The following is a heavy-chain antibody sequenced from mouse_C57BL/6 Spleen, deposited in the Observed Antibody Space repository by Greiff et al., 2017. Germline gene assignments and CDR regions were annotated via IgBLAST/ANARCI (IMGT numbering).Heavy chain of an antibody. J-gene: IGHJ3*01. V-gene: IGHV1-52*01. CDR2: IDPSDSET. CDR1: GYTFTSYW. CDR3: ARSYYDYDGRLSWFAY. D-gene: IGHD2-4*01. Sequence: VQLQQPGAELVRPGSSVKLSCKASGYTFTSYWMHWVKQRPIQGLEWIGNIDPSDSETHYNQKFKDKATLTVDKSSSTAYMQRSSLTSEDSAVYYCARSYYDYDGRLSWFAYWGQGTLVTVSA.